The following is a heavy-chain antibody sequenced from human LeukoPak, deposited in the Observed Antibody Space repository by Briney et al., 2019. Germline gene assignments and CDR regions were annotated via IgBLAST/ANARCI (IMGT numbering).Heavy chain of an antibody. V-gene: IGHV3-23*01. CDR3: AKDDAWGXFQX. D-gene: IGHD7-27*01. J-gene: IGHJ1*01. CDR2: ISPSGDIT. Sequence: PGGSLRLSCAASGFTFSNNGINWVRQAPGKGLEWVSAISPSGDITYYADSVQGRFTISRDNSKNMVYVQMNSLRAEDTAVYYCAKDDAWGXFQXXGRGTLVTV. CDR1: GFTFSNNG.